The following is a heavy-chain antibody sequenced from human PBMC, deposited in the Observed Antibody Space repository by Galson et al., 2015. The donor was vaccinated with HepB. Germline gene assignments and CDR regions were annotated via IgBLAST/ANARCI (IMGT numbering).Heavy chain of an antibody. D-gene: IGHD2-21*02. V-gene: IGHV1-8*01. Sequence: SVKVSCKASGYTFTSYDINWVRQATGQGLEWMGWMNPNSGNTGYAQKFQGRVTMTRNTSISTAYMELSSLRSEDTAVYYCARDVAGGDPHYWYFDLWGRGTLVTVSS. J-gene: IGHJ2*01. CDR1: GYTFTSYD. CDR3: ARDVAGGDPHYWYFDL. CDR2: MNPNSGNT.